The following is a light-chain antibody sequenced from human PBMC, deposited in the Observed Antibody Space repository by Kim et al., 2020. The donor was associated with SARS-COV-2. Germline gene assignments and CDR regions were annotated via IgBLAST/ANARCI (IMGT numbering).Light chain of an antibody. CDR2: GAS. V-gene: IGKV3-20*01. Sequence: SPRERATIFCRASQSDSSSYLAWYQQKPGQAPRLLIYGASCRATGIPDRFSGSGSGTDFTLTISRLEPEDFAVYYCQQYGSSPCTFGQGTKLEIK. CDR1: QSDSSSY. J-gene: IGKJ2*01. CDR3: QQYGSSPCT.